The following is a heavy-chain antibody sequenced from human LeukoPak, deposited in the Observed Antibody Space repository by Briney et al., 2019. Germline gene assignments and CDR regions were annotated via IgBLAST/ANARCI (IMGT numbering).Heavy chain of an antibody. Sequence: PGGSLRLSCAVSGFTFSSYAMSWVRQAPGKGLQWVSTIDYDGGIYYADSVRGRFTTSRDNSKNSLYLQMNSLRAEDTAVYYCARDLTHDAFDIWGQGTMVTVSS. CDR1: GFTFSSYA. D-gene: IGHD1-14*01. CDR2: IDYDGGI. CDR3: ARDLTHDAFDI. V-gene: IGHV3-23*01. J-gene: IGHJ3*02.